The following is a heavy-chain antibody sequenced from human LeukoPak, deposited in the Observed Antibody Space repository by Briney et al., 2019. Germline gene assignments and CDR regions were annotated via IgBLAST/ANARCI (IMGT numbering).Heavy chain of an antibody. D-gene: IGHD1-26*01. CDR1: GFTFHDYA. CDR2: ISGSGGNT. Sequence: PGGSLRLSCAASGFTFHDYAMTWVRQAPGKGLEWVSVISGSGGNTYYADSVNGRFTISRDNSKNTLFLQMNTLRAEDTAVYYCAKPSAGSFYDYWGPGALVTVSS. J-gene: IGHJ4*02. CDR3: AKPSAGSFYDY. V-gene: IGHV3-23*01.